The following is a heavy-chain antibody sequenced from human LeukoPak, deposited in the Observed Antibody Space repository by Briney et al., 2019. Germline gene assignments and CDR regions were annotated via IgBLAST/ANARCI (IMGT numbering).Heavy chain of an antibody. CDR1: GGSISSSDYY. V-gene: IGHV4-39*01. CDR3: ARLLAAAQTDYFDY. J-gene: IGHJ4*02. D-gene: IGHD6-6*01. CDR2: GYYSGRS. Sequence: TETLSLTCTVSGGSISSSDYYWAWVRQPPGKGLEWVGSGYYSGRSYYTQSLKSRVTISVDTSKNQFSLKLYSVTAADTAVYYCARLLAAAQTDYFDYWGQGTKVTVSS.